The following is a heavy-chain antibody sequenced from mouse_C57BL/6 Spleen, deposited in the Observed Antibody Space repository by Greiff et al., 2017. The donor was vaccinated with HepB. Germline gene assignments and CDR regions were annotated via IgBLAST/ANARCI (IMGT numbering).Heavy chain of an antibody. J-gene: IGHJ1*03. V-gene: IGHV1-55*01. D-gene: IGHD1-1*01. CDR1: GYTFTSYW. CDR3: AREDYYGSTPGYFDV. CDR2: IYPGSGST. Sequence: VQLQQSGAELVKPGASVKMSCKASGYTFTSYWITWVKQRPGQGLEWIGDIYPGSGSTNYNEKFKSKATLTVDTSSSTAYMQLSSLTSEDSAVYYCAREDYYGSTPGYFDVWGTGTTVTVSS.